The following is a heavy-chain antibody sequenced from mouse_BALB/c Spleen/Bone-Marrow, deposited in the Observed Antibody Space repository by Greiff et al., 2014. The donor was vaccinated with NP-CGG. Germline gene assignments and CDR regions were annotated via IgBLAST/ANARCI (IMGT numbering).Heavy chain of an antibody. CDR3: ARDAYRYAMDY. Sequence: DVKLVESGGGLAQPGGSLGLSCATSGFTFTDYYMSWVRQPPGKALEWLGFIRNKANGYTTEYSVSVKGRFTISRDNSQSILYLQMNTLRAEDSATYYCARDAYRYAMDYWGQGTSVTVS. J-gene: IGHJ4*01. CDR1: GFTFTDYY. V-gene: IGHV7-3*02. CDR2: IRNKANGYTT. D-gene: IGHD2-14*01.